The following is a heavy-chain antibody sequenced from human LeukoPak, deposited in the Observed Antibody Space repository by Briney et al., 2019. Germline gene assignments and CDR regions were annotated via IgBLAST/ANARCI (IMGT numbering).Heavy chain of an antibody. V-gene: IGHV4-59*01. CDR3: ARRGANSGSYSHFDL. CDR2: INYSGST. Sequence: PSETLSLTCDVSAGSISTYFWSWIRQPPGEGLGYIGYINYSGSTNYNPSLKSRATISLDTSKNQFSLKLTSVTAADTAVYYCARRGANSGSYSHFDLWGRGTLVTVSS. J-gene: IGHJ2*01. D-gene: IGHD1-26*01. CDR1: AGSISTYF.